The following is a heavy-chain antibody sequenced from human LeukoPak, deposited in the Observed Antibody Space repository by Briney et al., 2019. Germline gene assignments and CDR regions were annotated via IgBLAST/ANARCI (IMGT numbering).Heavy chain of an antibody. CDR3: ARVGDSQMAFDI. J-gene: IGHJ3*02. CDR1: GFTFTGYY. CDR2: INPNSGGT. Sequence: ASMKLSCKASGFTFTGYYIHWVRQAPGQGLEWMGWINPNSGGTNYAQKFQGRVTMTRDTSISTAYMELSRLRSDDTAVYYCARVGDSQMAFDIWGQGTMVTVSS. V-gene: IGHV1-2*02. D-gene: IGHD2-21*02.